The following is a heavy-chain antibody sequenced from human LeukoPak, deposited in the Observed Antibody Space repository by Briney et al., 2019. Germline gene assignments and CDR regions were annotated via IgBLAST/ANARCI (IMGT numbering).Heavy chain of an antibody. Sequence: PGGSLRLSCAASGFTFSSFWMSWVRQAPGKGLQWVATIKQDGSEIYYVDAVRGRFTISRDNAKNSLFLQMNSLRAEDTAVYYCARDRDWNSGFDYWGQGTLVTVSS. CDR1: GFTFSSFW. D-gene: IGHD1-7*01. V-gene: IGHV3-7*01. CDR2: IKQDGSEI. J-gene: IGHJ4*02. CDR3: ARDRDWNSGFDY.